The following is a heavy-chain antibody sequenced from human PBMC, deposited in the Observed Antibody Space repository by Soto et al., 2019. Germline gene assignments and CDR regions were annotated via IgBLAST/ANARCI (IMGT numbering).Heavy chain of an antibody. CDR1: GFSFSVFA. D-gene: IGHD1-26*01. CDR3: TVVGATSDGFRY. Sequence: GGSLRPSCAPSGFSFSVFAIHCVRHAPGSGLEWVGRIISTAPNSATGYFASVRGRFTIPPAASKNTGYPQMNSLKTHDTAVYYCTVVGATSDGFRYWGQGSLVTVS. V-gene: IGHV3-73*01. CDR2: IISTAPNSAT. J-gene: IGHJ4*02.